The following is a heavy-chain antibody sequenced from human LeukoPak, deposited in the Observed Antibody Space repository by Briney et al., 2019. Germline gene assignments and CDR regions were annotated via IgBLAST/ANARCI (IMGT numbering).Heavy chain of an antibody. D-gene: IGHD6-19*01. CDR3: ARDAGLSRGWFDY. CDR2: ISGSSIM. V-gene: IGHV3-48*01. Sequence: PGGPLTLSCAGSGLTFTSYSMTWLRQAPGKGPEWVPYISGSSIMDYADSVKGRFTISRDNAKNSLYLQMNSLRVEDTAVYYCARDAGLSRGWFDYWGQGTLVTVSS. CDR1: GLTFTSYS. J-gene: IGHJ4*02.